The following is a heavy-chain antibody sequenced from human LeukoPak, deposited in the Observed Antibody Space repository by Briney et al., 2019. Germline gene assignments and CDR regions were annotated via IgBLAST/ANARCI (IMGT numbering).Heavy chain of an antibody. J-gene: IGHJ4*02. CDR2: ISGSGAST. CDR3: AKDVGKWESLHFFDY. D-gene: IGHD1-26*01. V-gene: IGHV3-23*01. Sequence: GGSLRLSCAASGFTFRSYWMSWVRQAPGKGLEWISGISGSGASTYYADSVKGRFTISRDDSRNTLYLQMNSLRGDDTAVYYCAKDVGKWESLHFFDYWGQGTLVTVSS. CDR1: GFTFRSYW.